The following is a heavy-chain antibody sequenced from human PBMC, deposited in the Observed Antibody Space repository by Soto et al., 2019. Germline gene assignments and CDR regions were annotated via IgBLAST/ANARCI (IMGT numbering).Heavy chain of an antibody. CDR1: GYTFTGYY. V-gene: IGHV1-2*04. Sequence: QVQLVQSGSEVKKPGASVKVSCRAAGYTFTGYYIHWVRQAPGQGPEWMGWINPNSGGTNYVQKFQGLVTMTRDTYISTAYMELSRLRSDDTAVYYCAREKDGTGTYTFDHWGQGSLVTVSS. J-gene: IGHJ4*02. CDR3: AREKDGTGTYTFDH. D-gene: IGHD3-10*01. CDR2: INPNSGGT.